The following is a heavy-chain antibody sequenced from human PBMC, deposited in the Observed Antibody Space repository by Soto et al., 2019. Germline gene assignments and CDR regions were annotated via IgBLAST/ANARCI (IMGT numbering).Heavy chain of an antibody. J-gene: IGHJ6*02. D-gene: IGHD3-22*01. CDR3: ARGLIEYYDSRDYYYYYGMDV. CDR2: IYYSGST. V-gene: IGHV4-30-4*01. CDR1: GGSISSGDYY. Sequence: QVQLQESGPGLVKPSQTLSLTCTVSGGSISSGDYYWSWIRQPPGKGLEWIGYIYYSGSTYYNPSLKSRVTISVDTSKNQFSLKLSSVTAADTAVYYCARGLIEYYDSRDYYYYYGMDVWGQGTTVTVSS.